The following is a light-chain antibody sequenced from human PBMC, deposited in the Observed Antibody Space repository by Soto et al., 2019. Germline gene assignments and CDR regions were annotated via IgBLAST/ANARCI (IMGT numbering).Light chain of an antibody. Sequence: DIQLTQSPSSLSASVGAEVTITCRSSQGISHYLTWYQQKQGRAPTLLIYGVSTLQSGVPSRFRGGGSGTDFTLTISNLQLEDFATYYCQQSYDAQFTFGGGTRVEIK. CDR1: QGISHY. J-gene: IGKJ4*01. V-gene: IGKV1-39*01. CDR3: QQSYDAQFT. CDR2: GVS.